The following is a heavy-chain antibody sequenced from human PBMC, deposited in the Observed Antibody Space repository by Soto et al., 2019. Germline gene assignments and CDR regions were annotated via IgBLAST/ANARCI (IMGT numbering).Heavy chain of an antibody. CDR3: AHSRFYSRAWRVFDY. CDR2: IYWDDDK. Sequence: QLTLKESGPTLVKPTQTLTLTCTFSGFSLSTSGVGVGWIRQPPGKALEWLALIYWDDDKRYSPSLKSRLTITKDTSKNQVVLTMTNMGPVDTATYYCAHSRFYSRAWRVFDYWGQGTLVTVSS. J-gene: IGHJ4*02. CDR1: GFSLSTSGVG. D-gene: IGHD6-13*01. V-gene: IGHV2-5*02.